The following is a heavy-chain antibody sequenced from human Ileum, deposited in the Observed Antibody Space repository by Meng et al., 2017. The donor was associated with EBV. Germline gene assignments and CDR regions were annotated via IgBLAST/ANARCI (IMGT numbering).Heavy chain of an antibody. CDR3: AYYTAGRGGVGS. J-gene: IGHJ4*02. CDR1: GASVSSGGYH. Sequence: VQVQEPGPGLVKPSETLALSCSVSGASVSSGGYHWSWIRQPPGKGLEWIGCMYYRDSGKAKYNPSLNSRVIISLDTSKNHFVLKLTSVTAADTAVYYCAYYTAGRGGVGSWGQGTLVTVSS. V-gene: IGHV4-61*03. CDR2: MYYRDSGKA. D-gene: IGHD2-8*02.